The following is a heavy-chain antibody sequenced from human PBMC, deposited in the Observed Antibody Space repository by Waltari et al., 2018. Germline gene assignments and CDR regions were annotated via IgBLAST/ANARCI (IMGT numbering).Heavy chain of an antibody. V-gene: IGHV3-23*04. CDR3: AKGLLGTTNFDY. Sequence: EVLLVESGGGLVQPGGSLRLSCAASGFILSNHAMIWVRQAPGKVLVWVSASGGRSCNTYHADSVNVRFTISRDNSKNTLYLHMSSLRAEDTAIYYCAKGLLGTTNFDYWGQGTLVTVSS. D-gene: IGHD1-7*01. CDR1: GFILSNHA. J-gene: IGHJ4*02. CDR2: SGGRSCNT.